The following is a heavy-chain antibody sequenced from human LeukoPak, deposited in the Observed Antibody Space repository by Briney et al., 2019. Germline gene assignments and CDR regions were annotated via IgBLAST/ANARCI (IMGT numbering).Heavy chain of an antibody. Sequence: SETLSLTCTVSGGSISSYYWSWIRQPPGKGLEWIGYIYYSGSTNYNPSLKSRVTISVDTSKNQFSLKLSSVTAADTAVYYCARDQGFAVAGIYFYYGMDVWGQGTTVTVSS. D-gene: IGHD6-19*01. CDR3: ARDQGFAVAGIYFYYGMDV. J-gene: IGHJ6*02. CDR1: GGSISSYY. V-gene: IGHV4-59*01. CDR2: IYYSGST.